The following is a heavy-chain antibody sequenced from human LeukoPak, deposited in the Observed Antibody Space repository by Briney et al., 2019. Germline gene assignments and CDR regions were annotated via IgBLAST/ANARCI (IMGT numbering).Heavy chain of an antibody. CDR2: ISGSGGST. CDR3: AKDLEYDFWSGYSGGVWFDP. V-gene: IGHV3-23*01. J-gene: IGHJ5*02. CDR1: GLTFSSYA. Sequence: GGSLRLSCAASGLTFSSYAMSWVRQAPGKGLEWVSAISGSGGSTYYADSVKGRFTISRDNSKNTLYLQMNSLRAEDTAVYYCAKDLEYDFWSGYSGGVWFDPWGQGTLVTVSS. D-gene: IGHD3-3*01.